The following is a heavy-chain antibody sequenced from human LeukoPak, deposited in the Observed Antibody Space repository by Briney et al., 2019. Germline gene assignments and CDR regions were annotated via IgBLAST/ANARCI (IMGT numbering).Heavy chain of an antibody. Sequence: ASVKVSXKASGYTFTGYYMHWVRQAPGQGLEWMGWINPNSGGTNYAQKFQGRVTMTRDTSISTAYMELSRLRSDDTAVYYCARVRFLEWFFDAFDIWGQGTMVTVSS. CDR2: INPNSGGT. J-gene: IGHJ3*02. V-gene: IGHV1-2*02. D-gene: IGHD3-3*01. CDR1: GYTFTGYY. CDR3: ARVRFLEWFFDAFDI.